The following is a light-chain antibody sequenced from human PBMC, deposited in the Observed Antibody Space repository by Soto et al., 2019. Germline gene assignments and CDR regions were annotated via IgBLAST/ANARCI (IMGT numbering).Light chain of an antibody. V-gene: IGKV1-17*01. CDR3: QQYNSYPWT. CDR2: AAS. CDR1: QGIRND. J-gene: IGKJ1*01. Sequence: DIQMTQSPSTLSGSVGDRVTITCRASQGIRNDLAWYQQKPGKAPKRLIYAASSLQSGVPSRFSGSGSGTEFTLTISSLQPDDFATYYCQQYNSYPWTFGQGTKVDIK.